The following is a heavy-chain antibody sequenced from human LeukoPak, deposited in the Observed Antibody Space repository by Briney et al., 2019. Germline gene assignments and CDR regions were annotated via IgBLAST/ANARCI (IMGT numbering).Heavy chain of an antibody. D-gene: IGHD3-22*01. V-gene: IGHV3-30*18. CDR2: TSYDGSNK. Sequence: GGSLRLSCAASGFTFSSYGMHWVRQAPGKGLEWVAVTSYDGSNKYYADSVKGRFTISRDNSKNTLYLQMNSLRAEDTAVYYCAKNYDSSGYYSYFDYWGQGTLVTVSS. CDR3: AKNYDSSGYYSYFDY. CDR1: GFTFSSYG. J-gene: IGHJ4*02.